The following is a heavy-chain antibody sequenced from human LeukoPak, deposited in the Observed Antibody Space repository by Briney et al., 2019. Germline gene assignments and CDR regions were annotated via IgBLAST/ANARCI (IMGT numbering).Heavy chain of an antibody. CDR3: ARPNITSYYDSRGYDAFDV. D-gene: IGHD3-22*01. Sequence: GESLKISCQGSGYKFNTYWIAWVRQMPGKGLEWMGIIYPDDSDTRYSPPFQGQVTISADKSVRTAYLQWSSLKASDTAMYYCARPNITSYYDSRGYDAFDVWGQGTMVTVSS. CDR2: IYPDDSDT. J-gene: IGHJ3*01. V-gene: IGHV5-51*01. CDR1: GYKFNTYW.